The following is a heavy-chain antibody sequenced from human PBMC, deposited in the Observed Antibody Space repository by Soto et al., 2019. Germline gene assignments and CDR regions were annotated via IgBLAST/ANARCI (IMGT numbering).Heavy chain of an antibody. Sequence: GGSLRLSCAASGFAFSSYGMNWVRQAPGKGLEWVALIWYDGSNKYYADSVKGRFTISRDNSKNTLFLQMNSLRAEDTAVYYCPRKGTTLVQSPNNYFDHWGQVYLVTVSS. J-gene: IGHJ4*02. V-gene: IGHV3-33*01. D-gene: IGHD1-1*01. CDR3: PRKGTTLVQSPNNYFDH. CDR2: IWYDGSNK. CDR1: GFAFSSYG.